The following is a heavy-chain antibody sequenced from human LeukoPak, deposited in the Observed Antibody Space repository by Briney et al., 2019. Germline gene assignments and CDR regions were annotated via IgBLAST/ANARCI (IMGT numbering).Heavy chain of an antibody. V-gene: IGHV4-59*08. CDR2: MHYSGNT. Sequence: SETLSLTCTVSDDSISTAYWSWIRQSPGKGLEWIAYMHYSGNTKYNSSLKSRVTISVDTSRNQFSLKLTSVTAADTAVYYCAKVSDRDSSGYYWGFEYWGQGTLVTVSS. J-gene: IGHJ4*02. D-gene: IGHD3-22*01. CDR3: AKVSDRDSSGYYWGFEY. CDR1: DDSISTAY.